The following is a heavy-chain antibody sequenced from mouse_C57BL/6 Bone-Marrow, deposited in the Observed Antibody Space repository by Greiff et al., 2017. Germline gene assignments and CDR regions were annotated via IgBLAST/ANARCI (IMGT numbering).Heavy chain of an antibody. CDR2: IYPGDGDT. D-gene: IGHD3-2*02. CDR1: GYTFTSYW. V-gene: IGHV1-80*01. Sequence: VQLQQSGAELAKPGASVKLSCKASGYTFTSYWMHWVKQRPGQGLEWIGQIYPGDGDTNYNGKFKGKATLTADKSSSTAYMQLSSLTSEDSAVYFCARSSSGSLYFDYWGQGTTLTVSS. J-gene: IGHJ2*01. CDR3: ARSSSGSLYFDY.